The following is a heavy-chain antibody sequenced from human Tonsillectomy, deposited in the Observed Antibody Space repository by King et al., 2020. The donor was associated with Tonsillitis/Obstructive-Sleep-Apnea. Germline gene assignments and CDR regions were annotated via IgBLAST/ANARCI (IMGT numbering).Heavy chain of an antibody. CDR2: IFYSGIT. CDR3: ARRYCTNGVCFLDY. V-gene: IGHV4-59*01. D-gene: IGHD2-8*01. Sequence: VQLQESGPGLVKPSETLSLTCTVSGASIRGYYWSWIWQPPGKGLEWIGYIFYSGITYYNPSLKSRVTISVDTSKNQFSLKLSSVTAADTAMYYCARRYCTNGVCFLDYWGQGTLVSVSS. J-gene: IGHJ4*02. CDR1: GASIRGYY.